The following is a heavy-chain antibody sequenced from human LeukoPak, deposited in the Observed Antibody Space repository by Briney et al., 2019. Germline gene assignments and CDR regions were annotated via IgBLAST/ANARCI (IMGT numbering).Heavy chain of an antibody. V-gene: IGHV3-21*01. Sequence: PGGSLRLSCAASGFTFSTYSMNWVRQAPGKGLEWVSSIDSSSTYMYYADSVKGRFTISRDNAKNSLYLQMNSLRAEDTAMYYCARPYCSTTNCYAFESWGQGTMVTVSS. CDR1: GFTFSTYS. CDR2: IDSSSTYM. CDR3: ARPYCSTTNCYAFES. J-gene: IGHJ3*02. D-gene: IGHD2-2*01.